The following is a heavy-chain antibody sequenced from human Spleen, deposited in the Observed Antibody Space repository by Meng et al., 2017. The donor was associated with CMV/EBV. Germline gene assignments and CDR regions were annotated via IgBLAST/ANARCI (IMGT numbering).Heavy chain of an antibody. V-gene: IGHV1-46*01. CDR1: GYTFTSYD. J-gene: IGHJ4*02. CDR3: ARDREQWLPTGGVDY. D-gene: IGHD6-19*01. Sequence: ASVKVSCKASGYTFTSYDINWVRQAPGQGLEWMGIINPSGGSTSYAQKFQGRVTMTRDTSTSTVYMELSSLRSEDTAVYYCARDREQWLPTGGVDYWGQGTLVTVSS. CDR2: INPSGGST.